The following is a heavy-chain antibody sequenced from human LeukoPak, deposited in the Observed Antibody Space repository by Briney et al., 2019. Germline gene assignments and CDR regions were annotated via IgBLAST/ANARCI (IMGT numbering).Heavy chain of an antibody. Sequence: SETLSLTCTVSGYSISSGYYWGWIRQPPGKGLEWIGSIYHSGSTYYNPSLKSRVTISVDTSKNQFSLKLSSVTAADTAVYYCARAADRGATGGHLGYWGQGTLVTVSS. CDR2: IYHSGST. V-gene: IGHV4-38-2*02. J-gene: IGHJ4*02. CDR1: GYSISSGYY. CDR3: ARAADRGATGGHLGY. D-gene: IGHD1-26*01.